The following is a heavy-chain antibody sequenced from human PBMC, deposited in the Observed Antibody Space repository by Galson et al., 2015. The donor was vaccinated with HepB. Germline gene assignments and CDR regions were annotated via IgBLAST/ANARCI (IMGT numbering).Heavy chain of an antibody. J-gene: IGHJ3*02. Sequence: SLRLSCAASGFTFSSYAMSWVRQTPGKGLEWVSGIWYDGSNKYYADSVKGRFTISRDNSKNTLYLQMNSLRAEDTAVYYCARDSDYDSIPGAFDIWGQGTMVTVSS. D-gene: IGHD3-22*01. CDR2: IWYDGSNK. CDR1: GFTFSSYA. V-gene: IGHV3-33*08. CDR3: ARDSDYDSIPGAFDI.